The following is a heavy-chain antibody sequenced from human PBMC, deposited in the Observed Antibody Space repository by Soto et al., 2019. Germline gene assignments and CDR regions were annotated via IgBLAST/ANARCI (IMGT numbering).Heavy chain of an antibody. Sequence: QIQLVQSGAEVKKPGTSVKVSCETSGFTFTHFHISWVRQAPGQGLERMGRFTNYSGDKKLAQSFQDSVTMTTDTSASTAYMELRSLRSDDTAVYYCAREYGDSRGLDYWGQGTLVTVSS. CDR1: GFTFTHFH. D-gene: IGHD4-17*01. J-gene: IGHJ4*02. CDR3: AREYGDSRGLDY. CDR2: FTNYSGDK. V-gene: IGHV1-18*01.